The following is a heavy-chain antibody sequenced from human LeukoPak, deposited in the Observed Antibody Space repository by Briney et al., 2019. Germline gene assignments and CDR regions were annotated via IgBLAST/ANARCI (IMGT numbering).Heavy chain of an antibody. J-gene: IGHJ4*02. D-gene: IGHD3-10*01. CDR2: IYYSGST. CDR1: GGSISSSSYY. Sequence: PSETLSLTCTVSGGSISSSSYYWGWIRQPPGKGLEWIGSIYYSGSTYYNPSLKSRATISVDTSKNQFSLKLSSVTAADTAVYYCARHVLLWFGELPYYFDYWGQGTLVTVSS. V-gene: IGHV4-39*01. CDR3: ARHVLLWFGELPYYFDY.